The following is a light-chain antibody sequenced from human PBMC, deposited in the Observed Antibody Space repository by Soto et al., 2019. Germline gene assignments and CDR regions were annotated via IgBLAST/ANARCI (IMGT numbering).Light chain of an antibody. CDR1: NIGGER. CDR3: QLWDTITDGYV. J-gene: IGLJ1*01. CDR2: DND. Sequence: SYELTQPPSVSVAPGQTATVTCGKNNIGGERVHWYQQKPGQAPVLVVYDNDKRPSGIPERFSGSNSGSTATLTILRVEAGDEADYYCQLWDTITDGYVFGTGTKVTVL. V-gene: IGLV3-21*02.